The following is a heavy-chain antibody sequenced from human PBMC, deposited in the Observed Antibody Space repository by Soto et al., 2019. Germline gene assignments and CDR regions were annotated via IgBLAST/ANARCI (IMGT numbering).Heavy chain of an antibody. J-gene: IGHJ4*02. D-gene: IGHD4-17*01. CDR3: ARTYDYGDYGVLDY. Sequence: SGPTLVNPTQTLTLTCTFSGFSLTTRGMHVSWIRQSPGKALEWLARIDWDDGKLYSTSLRTRLSISKDTSKHQVVLKMTSMAPRDTATYYCARTYDYGDYGVLDYWGQGILVTVSS. CDR1: GFSLTTRGMH. CDR2: IDWDDGK. V-gene: IGHV2-70*04.